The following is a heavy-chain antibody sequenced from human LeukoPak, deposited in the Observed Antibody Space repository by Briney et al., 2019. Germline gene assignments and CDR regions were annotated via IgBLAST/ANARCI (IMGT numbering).Heavy chain of an antibody. J-gene: IGHJ4*02. CDR2: ISGSGGST. Sequence: GGSLRLSWAASGFTFNNYAMSWVRQAAGKGLEWVSAISGSGGSTYYADSVKGRFTISRDNSKNTLYLQMNSLRAEDTAVYYCAKCRSRDAYNFDYWGQGTLVTVSS. V-gene: IGHV3-23*01. CDR3: AKCRSRDAYNFDY. CDR1: GFTFNNYA. D-gene: IGHD5-24*01.